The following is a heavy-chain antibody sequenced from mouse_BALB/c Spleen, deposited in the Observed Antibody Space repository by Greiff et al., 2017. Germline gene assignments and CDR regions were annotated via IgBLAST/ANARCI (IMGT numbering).Heavy chain of an antibody. CDR2: ISNGGGST. Sequence: EVMLVESGGGLVQPGGSLKLSCAASGFTFSSYTMSWVRQTPEKRLEWVAYISNGGGSTYYPDTVKGRFTISRDNAKNTLYLQMSSLKSEDTAMYYCASYGNYFDYWGQGTTLTVSS. V-gene: IGHV5-12-2*01. CDR3: ASYGNYFDY. J-gene: IGHJ2*01. CDR1: GFTFSSYT. D-gene: IGHD2-1*01.